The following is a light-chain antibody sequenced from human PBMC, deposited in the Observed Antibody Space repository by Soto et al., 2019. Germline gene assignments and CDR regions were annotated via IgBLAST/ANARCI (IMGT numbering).Light chain of an antibody. Sequence: EIVLTQSPATLSLSPGERATLSCRASQSVSSYLAWYQQKPGQAPRLLIYDASNRATGIPARFSGSGSGTDFPLAISSLQPEDFAVYCCQQRSNRLTFGGGTKVEIK. CDR2: DAS. CDR1: QSVSSY. J-gene: IGKJ4*01. V-gene: IGKV3-11*01. CDR3: QQRSNRLT.